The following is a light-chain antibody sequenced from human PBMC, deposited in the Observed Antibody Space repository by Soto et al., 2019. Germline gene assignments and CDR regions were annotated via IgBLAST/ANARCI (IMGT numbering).Light chain of an antibody. CDR1: SSDVGSYNL. CDR3: CTYAGSGTWV. J-gene: IGLJ3*02. CDR2: ESS. V-gene: IGLV2-23*01. Sequence: QSALTQSASVSGSPGQSITISCTGTSSDVGSYNLVSWYQQHPGKAPKLMIYESSKRPSGVSNRFSGSKSGNTASLTISGLQAEDEADYYCCTYAGSGTWVFGGGTKLTV.